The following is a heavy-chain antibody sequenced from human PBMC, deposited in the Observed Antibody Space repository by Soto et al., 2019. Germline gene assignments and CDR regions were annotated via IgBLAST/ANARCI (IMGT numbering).Heavy chain of an antibody. Sequence: QVPLVESGGGLVKPGGSLRLSCAASGFTFSDYYMSWIRQAPGKGLEWVSYISSSSSYTNYADSVKGRFTISRDNAKNSLHLQMNSLRAEDTAVYYCAGARYSYGSDAFDIWGQGTMVTVSS. CDR2: ISSSSSYT. V-gene: IGHV3-11*05. D-gene: IGHD5-18*01. CDR3: AGARYSYGSDAFDI. CDR1: GFTFSDYY. J-gene: IGHJ3*02.